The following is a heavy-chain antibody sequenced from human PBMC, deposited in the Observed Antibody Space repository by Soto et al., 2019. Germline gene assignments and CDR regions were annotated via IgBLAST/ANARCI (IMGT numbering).Heavy chain of an antibody. D-gene: IGHD2-21*01. CDR1: GFTFSSHG. CDR2: ISYDGTNK. J-gene: IGHJ6*02. Sequence: QVQLVESGGGVVQPGRSLRLSCAASGFTFSSHGLHWVRQAPSRGLEWVAVISYDGTNKQYGDSVKGRFTISRDNCQNTRYLSMNSLRAEDTAVYYCVKGRRTEAYGMEVWGQGNTVTVSS. V-gene: IGHV3-30*18. CDR3: VKGRRTEAYGMEV.